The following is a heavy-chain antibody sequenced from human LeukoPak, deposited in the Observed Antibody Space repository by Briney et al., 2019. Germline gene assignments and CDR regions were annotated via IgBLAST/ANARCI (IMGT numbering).Heavy chain of an antibody. CDR2: ISTYNDNT. D-gene: IGHD5-24*01. V-gene: IGHV1-18*01. CDR3: ARDSLDGYNYLGY. J-gene: IGHJ4*02. Sequence: ASVKVSCKASGYTFTSHGISWVRQAPEQGLEWMGWISTYNDNTKYAQKFQGRVTLTTDQSTSTAYMELRGLRSDDTAVYYCARDSLDGYNYLGYWGQGTLVTVSS. CDR1: GYTFTSHG.